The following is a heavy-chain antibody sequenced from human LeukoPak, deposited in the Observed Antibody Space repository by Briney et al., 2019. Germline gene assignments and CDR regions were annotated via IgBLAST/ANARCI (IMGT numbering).Heavy chain of an antibody. CDR3: VRGPRYDYDSSVYYFEF. V-gene: IGHV1-18*01. CDR1: GYTFSSYG. D-gene: IGHD3-22*01. CDR2: INPYNGNT. J-gene: IGHJ4*02. Sequence: ASVKVSCKASGYTFSSYGISWVRQAPGQGLEWVGRINPYNGNTKYVQKFYDRVSMTTDTSTSTAYMELRRLRSGDTAMYYCVRGPRYDYDSSVYYFEFWGQGTLVTVSS.